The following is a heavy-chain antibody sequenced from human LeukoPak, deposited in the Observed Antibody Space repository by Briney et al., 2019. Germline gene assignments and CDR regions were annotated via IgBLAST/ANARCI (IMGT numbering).Heavy chain of an antibody. CDR2: IRGSGGST. V-gene: IGHV3-23*01. Sequence: GGSLRLSCAASGFTFSSYGMSWVRQAPGKGLEWVSAIRGSGGSTYYADSAKGRFTISRDNSKNTLYLQMNSLRAEDTAVYYCAKDGGEYYDILTGYYPRLYYMDVWGKGTTVTISS. D-gene: IGHD3-9*01. CDR3: AKDGGEYYDILTGYYPRLYYMDV. J-gene: IGHJ6*03. CDR1: GFTFSSYG.